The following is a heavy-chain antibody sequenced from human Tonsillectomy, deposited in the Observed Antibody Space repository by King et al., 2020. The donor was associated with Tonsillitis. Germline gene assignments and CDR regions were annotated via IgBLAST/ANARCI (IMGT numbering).Heavy chain of an antibody. D-gene: IGHD2-21*01. CDR2: ISGSGGST. CDR1: GFTFSSYA. V-gene: IGHV3-23*04. J-gene: IGHJ3*01. CDR3: AKHSANCGDYCYPLGAFDV. Sequence: EVQLVESGGGLVQPGGSLRLSCAASGFTFSSYAMSWVRQAPGKGLEWVSGISGSGGSTYYADSVKGRFTISRDNSKNTLHLQMNSLRAEDTAVYYCAKHSANCGDYCYPLGAFDVWGQGTMVTVSS.